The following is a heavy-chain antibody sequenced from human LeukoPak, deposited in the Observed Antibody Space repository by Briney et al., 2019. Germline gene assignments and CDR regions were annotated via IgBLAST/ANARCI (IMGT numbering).Heavy chain of an antibody. CDR2: ISGSGGST. Sequence: GGSLRLSCAASGFTFSSYAMSWVRQAPGKGLEWVSAISGSGGSTYYADSVKGRFTISRDNSKNTLYLQMNSLRAEDTAVYYCAKDAWGPHFYYYGMDVWGQGTTDNVSS. CDR3: AKDAWGPHFYYYGMDV. V-gene: IGHV3-23*01. J-gene: IGHJ6*02. CDR1: GFTFSSYA. D-gene: IGHD1-26*01.